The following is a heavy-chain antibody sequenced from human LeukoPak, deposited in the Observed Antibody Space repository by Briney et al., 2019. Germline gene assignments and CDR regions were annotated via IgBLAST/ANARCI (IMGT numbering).Heavy chain of an antibody. J-gene: IGHJ6*03. V-gene: IGHV4-39*01. CDR2: IYYGGNT. Sequence: PSETLSLTCTLSGDSINSYTYSSIKRTTYYWGWIRQAPGKGMEWIGNIYYGGNTYYNPSLKNRLTISVDMSKNQFSLRLSPVTATDTAVYYCARQIARGYGINFYYMDVWGKGTTVTVSS. CDR1: GDSINSYTYSSIKRTTYY. D-gene: IGHD3-10*01. CDR3: ARQIARGYGINFYYMDV.